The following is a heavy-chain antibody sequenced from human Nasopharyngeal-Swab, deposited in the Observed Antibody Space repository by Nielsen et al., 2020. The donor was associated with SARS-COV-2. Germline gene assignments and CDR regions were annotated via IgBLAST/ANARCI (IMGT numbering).Heavy chain of an antibody. V-gene: IGHV1-24*01. CDR2: FDPEDGET. CDR3: ATSPAVAGTNWYFDL. D-gene: IGHD6-19*01. Sequence: ASVKVSCKVSGYTLTELSMHWVRQAPGKGLGWMGGFDPEDGETIYAQKFQGRVTMTEDTSTDTAYMELSSLRSEDTAVYYCATSPAVAGTNWYFDLWGRGTLVTVSS. CDR1: GYTLTELS. J-gene: IGHJ2*01.